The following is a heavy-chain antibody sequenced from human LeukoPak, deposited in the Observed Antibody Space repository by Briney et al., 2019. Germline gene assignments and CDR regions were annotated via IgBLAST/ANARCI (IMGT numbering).Heavy chain of an antibody. J-gene: IGHJ6*03. Sequence: GGSLRLSCAASGFTFSSYGMHWVRQAPGKGLEWVAFIRYDGSNKYYADSVKGRFTISRDNSKNTLYLQMNSLRAEDTAVYYCAKDLSFWGYYYMDVWGKGTTVTVSS. D-gene: IGHD7-27*01. CDR2: IRYDGSNK. CDR3: AKDLSFWGYYYMDV. CDR1: GFTFSSYG. V-gene: IGHV3-30*02.